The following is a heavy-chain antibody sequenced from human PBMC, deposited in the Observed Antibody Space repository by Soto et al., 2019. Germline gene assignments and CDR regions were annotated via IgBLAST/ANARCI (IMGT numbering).Heavy chain of an antibody. V-gene: IGHV1-2*02. CDR3: ARDSAGVLWFGESPRANMDV. J-gene: IGHJ6*02. CDR1: GYTFTGYY. Sequence: ASVKVSCKASGYTFTGYYMHWVRQAPGQGLEWMGWINPNSGGTNYAQKFQGRVTMTRDTSISTAYMERSSLRSDDTAVFYCARDSAGVLWFGESPRANMDVWGQGTTVTVSS. CDR2: INPNSGGT. D-gene: IGHD3-10*01.